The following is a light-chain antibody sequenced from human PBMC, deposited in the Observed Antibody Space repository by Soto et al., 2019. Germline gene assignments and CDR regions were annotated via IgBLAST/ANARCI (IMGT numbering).Light chain of an antibody. V-gene: IGKV3-15*01. CDR3: QQYEESPPYS. J-gene: IGKJ2*01. Sequence: EIVLTQSPATLSVSPGESASLSCRASQNINRNLAWYQQRPGQAPRLLILRASTRASGIPARFSGSGSGTDFTLTVSGLESEDFAVYYCQQYEESPPYSFGQGTKVEIK. CDR2: RAS. CDR1: QNINRN.